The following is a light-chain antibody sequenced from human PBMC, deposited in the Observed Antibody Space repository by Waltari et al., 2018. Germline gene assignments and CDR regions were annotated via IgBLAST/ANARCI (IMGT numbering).Light chain of an antibody. V-gene: IGKV3-15*01. CDR1: QSISSN. CDR2: GAS. CDR3: QQYNTWPT. J-gene: IGKJ4*01. Sequence: EIVMTQSPVTLSVSPGERATLSCRASQSISSNLAWYQQKHGQSPRLLIHGASTRATGIPARFSGSGSGTDFTLTISSLQSEDFAVYFCQQYNTWPTFGGGTKVEIK.